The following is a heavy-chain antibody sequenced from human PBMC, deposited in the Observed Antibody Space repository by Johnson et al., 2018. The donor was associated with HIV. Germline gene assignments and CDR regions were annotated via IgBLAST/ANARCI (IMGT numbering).Heavy chain of an antibody. CDR2: ISYDGSNK. CDR1: GFTFSSYA. V-gene: IGHV3-30*04. CDR3: AASWYGVSRPNAFDI. Sequence: VQLVESGGGLIQPGGSLRLSCEASGFTFSSYAMHWVRQAPGKGLEWVAVISYDGSNKYYADSVKGRFTISRDNSKNTLYLQMNSLRAEDSAVYYCAASWYGVSRPNAFDIWGQGTMVTVSS. J-gene: IGHJ3*02. D-gene: IGHD2-2*01.